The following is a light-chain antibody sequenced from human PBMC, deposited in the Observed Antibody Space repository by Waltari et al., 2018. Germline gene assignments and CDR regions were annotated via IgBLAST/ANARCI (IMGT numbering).Light chain of an antibody. CDR3: HQYNSYPWT. CDR1: QSISSW. Sequence: DIQMTQSPSTLSASVGDRVTITCRASQSISSWLAWYQQKPGRAPKHLIYKASTLESGVPSRFSGSGSGTEFTLSISSLQPDDFATYYCHQYNSYPWTFGQGTKVEIK. CDR2: KAS. V-gene: IGKV1-5*03. J-gene: IGKJ1*01.